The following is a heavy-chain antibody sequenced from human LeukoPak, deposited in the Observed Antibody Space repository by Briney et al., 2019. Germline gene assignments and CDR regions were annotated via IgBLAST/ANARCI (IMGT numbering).Heavy chain of an antibody. CDR1: GFIFTNYD. CDR2: MNPITGST. V-gene: IGHV1-8*01. D-gene: IGHD3-10*01. Sequence: ASVKVSCRASGFIFTNYDLNWVRQAAGQGFEWVGWMNPITGSTGYARQFQGRVTMTRDISTSTAYMELTSLRSDDTAVYYCVRDGEGVAIGVNFWFDPWGQGTLVTVSS. J-gene: IGHJ5*02. CDR3: VRDGEGVAIGVNFWFDP.